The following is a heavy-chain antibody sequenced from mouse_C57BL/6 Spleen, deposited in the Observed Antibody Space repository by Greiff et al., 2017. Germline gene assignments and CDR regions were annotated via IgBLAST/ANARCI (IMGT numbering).Heavy chain of an antibody. CDR3: ARGGYSNYEGFDY. J-gene: IGHJ2*01. CDR2: ISDGGSYT. D-gene: IGHD2-5*01. CDR1: GFTFSSYA. V-gene: IGHV5-4*01. Sequence: EVQLQQSGGGLVKPGGSLKLSCAASGFTFSSYAMSWVRQTPEKRLEWVATISDGGSYTYYPDNVKGRFTISRDNAKNNLYLQMSHLKSEDTAMYYCARGGYSNYEGFDYWGQGTTLTVSS.